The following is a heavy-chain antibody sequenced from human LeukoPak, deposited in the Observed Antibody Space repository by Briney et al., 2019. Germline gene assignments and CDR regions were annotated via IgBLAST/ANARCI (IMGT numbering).Heavy chain of an antibody. Sequence: GGSLRLSCSASGFTFSDYPMHWVRQAPGKGLEFLSTISPHGRTTYYADSVKGRFTVSRDNSNNRLSLQMSGLSAEDTAVYYCVRETYYSDTSTHFLFDYWGQGTLVTVSS. D-gene: IGHD3-22*01. J-gene: IGHJ4*02. CDR2: ISPHGRTT. V-gene: IGHV3-64D*09. CDR1: GFTFSDYP. CDR3: VRETYYSDTSTHFLFDY.